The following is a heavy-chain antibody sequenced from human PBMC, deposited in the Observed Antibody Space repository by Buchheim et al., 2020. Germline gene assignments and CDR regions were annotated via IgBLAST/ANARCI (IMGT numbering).Heavy chain of an antibody. V-gene: IGHV1-46*01. Sequence: QVQLVQSGAEVKKPGASVKVSCKASGYTFTSYYMHWVRQAPGQGLEWMGIINPSGGSTSYAQKFQGRVTMTRDQSTSPVHMELSSLRSEDTAVYYCARVVPYGSSWSSDYYYYYMDVWGKGTT. CDR1: GYTFTSYY. CDR3: ARVVPYGSSWSSDYYYYYMDV. D-gene: IGHD6-13*01. CDR2: INPSGGST. J-gene: IGHJ6*03.